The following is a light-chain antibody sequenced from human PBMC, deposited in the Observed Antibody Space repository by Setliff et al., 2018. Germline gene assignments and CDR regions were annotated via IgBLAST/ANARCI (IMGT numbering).Light chain of an antibody. CDR1: SSDVGAYNY. J-gene: IGLJ1*01. Sequence: QSALAQPPSASGSPGQSLTISCTGTSSDVGAYNYVSWYQQHPGKAPKLMIYEVTKRPSGVPDRFPGSKSGNTASLTVSGLQADDEADYYCSSYAASYNPYVFGTGTKVTVL. CDR3: SSYAASYNPYV. V-gene: IGLV2-8*01. CDR2: EVT.